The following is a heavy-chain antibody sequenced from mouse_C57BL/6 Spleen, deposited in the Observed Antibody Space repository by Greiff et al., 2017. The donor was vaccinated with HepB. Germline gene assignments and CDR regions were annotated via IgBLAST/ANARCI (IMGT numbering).Heavy chain of an antibody. CDR2: ISGGGGNT. V-gene: IGHV5-9*01. CDR1: GFTFSSYT. CDR3: ARLYSNRGCMDY. J-gene: IGHJ4*01. D-gene: IGHD2-5*01. Sequence: DVHLVESGGGLVKPGGSLKLSCAASGFTFSSYTMSWVRQTPEKRLEWVATISGGGGNTYYPDSVKGRFTISRDNAKNTLYLQKSSLRSEDTALYYYARLYSNRGCMDYWGQGTSVTVSS.